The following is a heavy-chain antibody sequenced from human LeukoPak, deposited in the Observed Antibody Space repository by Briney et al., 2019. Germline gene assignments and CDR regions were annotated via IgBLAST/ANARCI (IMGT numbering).Heavy chain of an antibody. CDR1: GFTFSSYA. CDR2: ISGSGGST. D-gene: IGHD2-2*01. Sequence: GGSLRLSCAASGFTFSSYAMSWARQAPGKGLEWVSAISGSGGSTYYADSVKGRFTISRDNSKNTLYLQMNSLRAEDTAVYYCAKPQYCSSTSCYAGNFDYWGQGTLVTVSS. CDR3: AKPQYCSSTSCYAGNFDY. J-gene: IGHJ4*02. V-gene: IGHV3-23*01.